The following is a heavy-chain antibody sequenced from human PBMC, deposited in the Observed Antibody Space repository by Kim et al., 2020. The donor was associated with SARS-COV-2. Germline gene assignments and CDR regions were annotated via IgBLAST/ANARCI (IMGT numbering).Heavy chain of an antibody. J-gene: IGHJ3*02. CDR2: IWIGEKRE. Sequence: GGSLRLSCAASGFIFSSFGMHWVRQAPGKGLEWVAVIWIGEKREYYADSVKGRSTISRDNSKNMVYLQMNSLRAEDTAVYYCARAFEYSTSDAFDIWGQG. CDR1: GFIFSSFG. D-gene: IGHD6-6*01. CDR3: ARAFEYSTSDAFDI. V-gene: IGHV3-33*03.